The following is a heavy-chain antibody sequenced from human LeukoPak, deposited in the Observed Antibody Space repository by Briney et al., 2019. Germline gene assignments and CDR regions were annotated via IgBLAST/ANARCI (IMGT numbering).Heavy chain of an antibody. CDR2: IIPIFGTA. J-gene: IGHJ4*02. Sequence: SVKVSCKASGGTFSSYAISWVRQAPGQGLEWMGGIIPIFGTANYAQKFQGRVTITADKSTSTAYMELSSLRSEDTAVYYCARVNDYGDYGRSHFDYWGQGTLVTVSS. V-gene: IGHV1-69*06. D-gene: IGHD4-17*01. CDR3: ARVNDYGDYGRSHFDY. CDR1: GGTFSSYA.